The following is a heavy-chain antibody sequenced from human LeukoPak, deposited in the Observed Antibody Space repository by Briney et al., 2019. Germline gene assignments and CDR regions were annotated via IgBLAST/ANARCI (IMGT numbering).Heavy chain of an antibody. J-gene: IGHJ4*02. D-gene: IGHD3-16*02. Sequence: GASVKVSRKASGYTLTGHSMHWVRQAPGQGLEGMGWMNPNSGGTKYTRKFQGRVTMTRDTSISTAYMELSRLTSDDTAMYYCARDKLGLGELSLYDEWGQGTQVTVSS. CDR1: GYTLTGHS. CDR3: ARDKLGLGELSLYDE. CDR2: MNPNSGGT. V-gene: IGHV1-2*02.